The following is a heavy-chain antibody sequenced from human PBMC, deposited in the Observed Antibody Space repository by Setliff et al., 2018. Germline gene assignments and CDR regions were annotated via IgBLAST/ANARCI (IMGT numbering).Heavy chain of an antibody. CDR2: VSDNNGNT. CDR1: GYRFSTYG. V-gene: IGHV1-18*01. Sequence: ASVKVSCKASGYRFSTYGISWVRQAPGQGLEWMAWVSDNNGNTSYAKSFQGRVTMNTDTSTSTAYMELGSLTSDDTAVYYCARDRKSSPEHYYLDYWGQGTRVTGS. J-gene: IGHJ4*02. CDR3: ARDRKSSPEHYYLDY.